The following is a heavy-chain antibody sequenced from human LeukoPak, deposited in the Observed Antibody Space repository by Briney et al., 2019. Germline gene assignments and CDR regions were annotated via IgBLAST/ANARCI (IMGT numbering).Heavy chain of an antibody. D-gene: IGHD3-10*01. V-gene: IGHV3-30*02. Sequence: GGSLRLSCAASGFTFSSYGMHWVRQAPGKGLEWVAVIWYDGSNKYYADSVKGRFTISRDNSKNTLYLQMNSLRAEDTALYYCAKDIFTMVRGVADYWGQGTLVTVSS. CDR2: IWYDGSNK. CDR1: GFTFSSYG. CDR3: AKDIFTMVRGVADY. J-gene: IGHJ4*02.